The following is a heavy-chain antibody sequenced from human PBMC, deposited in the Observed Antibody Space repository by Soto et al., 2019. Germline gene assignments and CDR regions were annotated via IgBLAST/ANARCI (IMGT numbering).Heavy chain of an antibody. D-gene: IGHD6-25*01. V-gene: IGHV4-59*01. CDR1: GGSFSAYY. CDR3: ATDLRGSSGYYGMDV. Sequence: SETLSLTCAVYGGSFSAYYWSWVRQPPGKGLEWIGYIYYSGSTNYNPSLKRRVIISVDTAKNQFSLKLSSVTAADTAVYYCATDLRGSSGYYGMDVWGQGTTVTVSS. CDR2: IYYSGST. J-gene: IGHJ6*02.